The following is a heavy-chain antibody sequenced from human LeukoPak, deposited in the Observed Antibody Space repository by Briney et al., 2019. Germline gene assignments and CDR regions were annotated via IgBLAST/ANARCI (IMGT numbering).Heavy chain of an antibody. V-gene: IGHV4-59*01. J-gene: IGHJ4*02. D-gene: IGHD6-19*01. CDR1: GGSFSSYY. CDR2: IYYSGST. Sequence: SETLSHTCTVSGGSFSSYYWSWIRQPPGKGLEWIGYIYYSGSTNYNPSLKSRVTISVDTSKNQFSLKLSSVTAADTAVYYCARDSSVAGSHFGYWGQGTLVTVSS. CDR3: ARDSSVAGSHFGY.